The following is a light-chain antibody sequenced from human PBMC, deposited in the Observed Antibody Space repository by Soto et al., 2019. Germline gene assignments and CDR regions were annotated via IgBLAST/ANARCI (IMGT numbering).Light chain of an antibody. J-gene: IGLJ1*01. CDR2: EVS. Sequence: QSALTQPPSASGSPGQSVTISCSGTSSDVGTYNHVSWYQQHPGKAPKLMIYEVSTRPSGVPDRFSGSKSGNTASLTVSGVQAEDEADYYCSSYADSNNYVFGTGTKVTVL. V-gene: IGLV2-8*01. CDR1: SSDVGTYNH. CDR3: SSYADSNNYV.